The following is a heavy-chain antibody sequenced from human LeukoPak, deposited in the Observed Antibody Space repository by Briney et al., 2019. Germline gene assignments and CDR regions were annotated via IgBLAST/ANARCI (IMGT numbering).Heavy chain of an antibody. Sequence: GRSLRLSCTVYGHPFSSFTLSWVRQSPGKGLEWVSSISSSSTYTYYADSVKGRFTISRDNAKNSLFLQMNSLRDDDTGVYFCATDTLRFRMDVWGKGTTVIVSS. CDR3: ATDTLRFRMDV. J-gene: IGHJ6*04. CDR2: ISSSSTYT. CDR1: GHPFSSFT. V-gene: IGHV3-21*01. D-gene: IGHD3-3*01.